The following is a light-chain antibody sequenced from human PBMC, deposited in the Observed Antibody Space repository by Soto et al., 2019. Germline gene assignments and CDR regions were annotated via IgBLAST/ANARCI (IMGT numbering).Light chain of an antibody. V-gene: IGKV1-33*01. CDR1: HDITSY. Sequence: DIQMTQSPASLSASVGDRVTITCQASHDITSYLNWYQHKPGKAPKLLIYDASILEAGVPSRFSRSGSGTDFTFTNSSLQPEDVASYYCQKCDYLPIFGPGTTVDFK. J-gene: IGKJ3*01. CDR2: DAS. CDR3: QKCDYLPI.